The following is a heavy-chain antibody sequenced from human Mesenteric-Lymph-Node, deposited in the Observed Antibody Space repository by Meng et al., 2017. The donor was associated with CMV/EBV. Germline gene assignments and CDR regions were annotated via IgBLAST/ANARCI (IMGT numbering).Heavy chain of an antibody. CDR3: ARAKRAYSGSYLAGYFDL. V-gene: IGHV3-53*01. D-gene: IGHD1-26*01. J-gene: IGHJ2*01. CDR2: IYSGGST. CDR1: FTVSSNY. Sequence: FTVSSNYMSWVRQAPGKGLEWVSVIYSGGSTYYADSVKGRFTISRDNSKNTLYLQMNSLRAEDTAVYYCARAKRAYSGSYLAGYFDLWGRGTLVTVSS.